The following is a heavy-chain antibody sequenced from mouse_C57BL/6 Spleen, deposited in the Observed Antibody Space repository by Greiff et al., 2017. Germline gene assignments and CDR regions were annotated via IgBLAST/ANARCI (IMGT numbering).Heavy chain of an antibody. CDR2: INPGSGGT. J-gene: IGHJ3*01. CDR3: ARSHYGSSYDWFAY. D-gene: IGHD1-1*01. V-gene: IGHV1-54*01. Sequence: VQLQQSGAELVRPGTSVKVSCKASGYAFTNYLIEWEKQRPGQGLEWIGVINPGSGGTNYNEKFKGKATLTADKSSSTAYMQLSSLTSEDSAVYFCARSHYGSSYDWFAYWGQGTLVTVSA. CDR1: GYAFTNYL.